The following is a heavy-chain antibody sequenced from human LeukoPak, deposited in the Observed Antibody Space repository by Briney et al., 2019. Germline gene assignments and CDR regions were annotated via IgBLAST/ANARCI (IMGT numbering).Heavy chain of an antibody. CDR3: AKRDYLESSDYYPLHKN. D-gene: IGHD3-22*01. J-gene: IGHJ4*02. CDR1: GFTFSGYA. V-gene: IGHV3-23*01. Sequence: GGSLRLSCAASGFTFSGYAMSWVRQAPGKGLEWVSGITGNGVSTYYADSVRGRFTISRDNSRNTLYLQMNSLRGEDTAVYYCAKRDYLESSDYYPLHKNWGQGTLVTVSS. CDR2: ITGNGVST.